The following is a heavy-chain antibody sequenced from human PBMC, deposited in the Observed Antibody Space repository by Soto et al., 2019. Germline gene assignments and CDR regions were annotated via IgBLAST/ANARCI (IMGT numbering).Heavy chain of an antibody. D-gene: IGHD6-19*01. Sequence: EVQLVESGGGLVQPGGSLKLSCAASGFTFSGSALHWVRQASGKGLEWVGRIRSKANNYATTYAASVKGRFTISRDDSKNTAYLQMNSLKTEDTAVYYCAEQWLIMRFDPWGQGTLVTVSS. V-gene: IGHV3-73*02. CDR3: AEQWLIMRFDP. CDR1: GFTFSGSA. J-gene: IGHJ5*02. CDR2: IRSKANNYAT.